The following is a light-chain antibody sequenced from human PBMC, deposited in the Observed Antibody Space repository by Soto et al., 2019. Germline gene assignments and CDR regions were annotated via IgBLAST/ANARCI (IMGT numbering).Light chain of an antibody. CDR2: KGT. V-gene: IGLV2-23*01. Sequence: QSALAQPASVSGSPGQSVTISCTGTSSDVGAYNSVSWYQQHPDKAPQLMIYKGTQRPSGVSNRFSGSTSGNVASLTISGLQAGDEADYFCCSSAPESTYVFGTGTKVTV. CDR3: CSSAPESTYV. J-gene: IGLJ1*01. CDR1: SSDVGAYNS.